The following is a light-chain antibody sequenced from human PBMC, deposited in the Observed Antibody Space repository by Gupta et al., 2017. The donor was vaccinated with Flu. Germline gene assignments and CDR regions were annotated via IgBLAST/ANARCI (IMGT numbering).Light chain of an antibody. Sequence: TISCTRSSSDISSYNPVHRQQPEKDNAPKLMIYEVGRRPSGVANPFSGSDSSTTAALTITRLQAEYEAEYYCCSQAWSSTICVFGGGTKVTVL. J-gene: IGLJ1*01. CDR3: CSQAWSSTICV. CDR1: SSDISSYNP. V-gene: IGLV2-23*02. CDR2: EVG.